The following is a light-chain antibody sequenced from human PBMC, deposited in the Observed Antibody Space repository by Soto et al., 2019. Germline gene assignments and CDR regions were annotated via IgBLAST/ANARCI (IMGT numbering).Light chain of an antibody. J-gene: IGKJ4*01. CDR3: MQALQTPLT. V-gene: IGKV2-28*01. CDR1: QSLLHNNGYNY. CDR2: LGS. Sequence: DTVMTQSPLSLPVTPGEPASISCRSSQSLLHNNGYNYLDWYLQKPGQPPQLLIYLGSNRASGVPDRFSGSGSGTDFTLKISRVEAEDVGVYYCMQALQTPLTFGGGTKVEIK.